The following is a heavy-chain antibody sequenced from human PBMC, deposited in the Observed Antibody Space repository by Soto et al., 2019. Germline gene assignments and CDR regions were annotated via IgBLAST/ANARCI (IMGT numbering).Heavy chain of an antibody. J-gene: IGHJ2*01. V-gene: IGHV4-4*07. CDR1: GVSITPYF. Sequence: SETLSLTCTVSGVSITPYFWSWIRQPAGEAPEWLGHIYASGRTTYNPSLKSRVTMFVSQTQVSLRLTSVAAADTAVYYCARHFDVDPSLDHYYFDLWGRGALVTVSS. D-gene: IGHD3-9*01. CDR2: IYASGRT. CDR3: ARHFDVDPSLDHYYFDL.